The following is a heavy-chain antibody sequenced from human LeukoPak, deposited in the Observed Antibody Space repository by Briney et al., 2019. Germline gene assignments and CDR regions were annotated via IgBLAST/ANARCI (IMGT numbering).Heavy chain of an antibody. D-gene: IGHD2/OR15-2a*01. J-gene: IGHJ4*02. CDR2: ISGEGNAK. V-gene: IGHV3-48*01. CDR3: ARDYVYAFDY. CDR1: GFSFSSYS. Sequence: QPGGSLRLSCAASGFSFSSYSINWVRQAPGKGLEWVSYISGEGNAKHYTDSVKGRFTISRDNAKNALYLQMNSLRAEDTAVYFCARDYVYAFDYWGQGTLVTVSS.